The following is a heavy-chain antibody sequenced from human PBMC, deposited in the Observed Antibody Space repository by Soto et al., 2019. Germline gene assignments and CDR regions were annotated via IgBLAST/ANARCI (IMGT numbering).Heavy chain of an antibody. CDR2: AYYSGDT. CDR3: ARGRVSGDICYLDY. CDR1: GGSISRYY. J-gene: IGHJ4*02. D-gene: IGHD2-15*01. V-gene: IGHV4-59*01. Sequence: LSLTCSVSGGSISRYYWSWIRQPPGKGLEWIGYAYYSGDTGYNPSLQSRVTMAVDTSKNQVSLKLTSVTAADTAVYYCARGRVSGDICYLDYWGQGTLVTVSS.